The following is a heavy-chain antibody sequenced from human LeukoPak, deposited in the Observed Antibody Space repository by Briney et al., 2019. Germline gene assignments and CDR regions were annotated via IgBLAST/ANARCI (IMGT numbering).Heavy chain of an antibody. J-gene: IGHJ3*01. D-gene: IGHD3-22*01. CDR3: ARQSLDYYETLDAFDV. CDR2: INCKSGAT. Sequence: ASVKVSCKASEYTFTDYYIHWMRQAPGQGLEWMGWINCKSGATSYAQRFRGRVTMTKDRPIRTAYMELSRLKSDDTAVYYCARQSLDYYETLDAFDVWGQGTVVTVSS. CDR1: EYTFTDYY. V-gene: IGHV1-2*02.